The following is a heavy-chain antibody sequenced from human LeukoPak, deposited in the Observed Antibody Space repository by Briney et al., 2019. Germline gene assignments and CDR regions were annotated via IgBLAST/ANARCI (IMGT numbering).Heavy chain of an antibody. J-gene: IGHJ6*03. CDR3: ARALYNTSSWYWEYYYYMDV. CDR1: GFTFSNSG. V-gene: IGHV3-23*01. Sequence: GGSLRLSCAASGFTFSNSGMSWVRLAPGKGLEWVSAISTDAGETHYADSVKGRFTISRDNSKNTLYLQMNSLRAEDTAVYYCARALYNTSSWYWEYYYYMDVWGKGATVTVSS. D-gene: IGHD6-13*01. CDR2: ISTDAGET.